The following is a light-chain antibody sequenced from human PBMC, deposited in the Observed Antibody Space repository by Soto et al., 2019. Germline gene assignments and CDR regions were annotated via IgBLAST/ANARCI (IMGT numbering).Light chain of an antibody. CDR1: SSNIGRNY. CDR3: ATWDDSLGGPV. J-gene: IGLJ2*01. CDR2: RDN. V-gene: IGLV1-47*01. Sequence: QSVLTQTPSVSGTPGQRVNISCSGSSSNIGRNYVYWYHQFPGTAPKLLIYRDNERPSRVPDRFSGSKSGTSASLAISGLRYGDEADYHCATWDDSLGGPVFGGGTQLTVL.